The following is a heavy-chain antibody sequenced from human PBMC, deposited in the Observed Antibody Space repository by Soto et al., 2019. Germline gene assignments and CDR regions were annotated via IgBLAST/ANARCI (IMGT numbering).Heavy chain of an antibody. Sequence: PGESLKISCKGSGYSFTSYWSSWVRQMPGKGLEWMGRIDPSDSYTNYSPSFQGHVTISADKSISTAYLQWSSLKASDTAMYYCARPKGTTVTIDYYYGMDVWGQGTTVTVSS. D-gene: IGHD4-17*01. V-gene: IGHV5-10-1*01. CDR3: ARPKGTTVTIDYYYGMDV. CDR2: IDPSDSYT. CDR1: GYSFTSYW. J-gene: IGHJ6*02.